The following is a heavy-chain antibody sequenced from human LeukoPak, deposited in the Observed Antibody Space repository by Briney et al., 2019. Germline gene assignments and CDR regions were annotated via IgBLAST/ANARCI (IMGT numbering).Heavy chain of an antibody. CDR3: AREGWDQRDTAAFDY. D-gene: IGHD6-19*01. CDR1: GYTFTGYY. J-gene: IGHJ4*02. Sequence: ASVKVSCKASGYTFTGYYMHWVRQAPGQGLEWMGWINPNNGDTNSAQKFQGRVTMTRDTSITTVYMELSRLRPDDTAVYYCAREGWDQRDTAAFDYWGQGTLVTVSS. CDR2: INPNNGDT. V-gene: IGHV1-2*02.